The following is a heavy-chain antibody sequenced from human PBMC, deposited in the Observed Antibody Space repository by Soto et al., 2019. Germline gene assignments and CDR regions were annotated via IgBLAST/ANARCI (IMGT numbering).Heavy chain of an antibody. V-gene: IGHV1-46*03. CDR1: GYTFTSYY. D-gene: IGHD4-17*01. Sequence: QVQLVQSGAEVKKPGASVKVSCKASGYTFTSYYMHWVRQAPGQGLEWMGIINPSGGSTSYAQKFQGRVTMTRDTSTSTVYMELSSLRSEDTAVYYCATNIFTDYDVDYWGQGTLVTVSS. CDR3: ATNIFTDYDVDY. CDR2: INPSGGST. J-gene: IGHJ4*02.